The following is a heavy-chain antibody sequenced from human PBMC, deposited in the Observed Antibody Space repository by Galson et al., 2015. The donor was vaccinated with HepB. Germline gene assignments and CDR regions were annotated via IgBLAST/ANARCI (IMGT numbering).Heavy chain of an antibody. J-gene: IGHJ4*02. CDR3: ARGRGSNDY. V-gene: IGHV4-59*01. CDR1: GGSISSYY. Sequence: TLSLTCTVPGGSISSYYWSWIRQPPGKGLEWIGYIYYSGSTNYNPSLKSRVTISVDTSKNQFSLKLSSVTAADTAVYYCARGRGSNDYWGQGTLVTVSS. CDR2: IYYSGST.